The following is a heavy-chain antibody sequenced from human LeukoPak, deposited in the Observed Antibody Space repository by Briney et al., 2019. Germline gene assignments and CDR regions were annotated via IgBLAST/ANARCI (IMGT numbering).Heavy chain of an antibody. J-gene: IGHJ5*02. V-gene: IGHV4-30-4*01. CDR1: GGSISSGDYY. CDR3: ARPYYYDSRIDP. CDR2: MYYSGST. D-gene: IGHD3-22*01. Sequence: PSETLSLTCTVSGGSISSGDYYWSWIRRPPGKGLEWIAYMYYSGSTYYNPSLRSRVTMSADTSKNQLSLKLSSVTAADTAVYYCARPYYYDSRIDPWGQGILVTVSS.